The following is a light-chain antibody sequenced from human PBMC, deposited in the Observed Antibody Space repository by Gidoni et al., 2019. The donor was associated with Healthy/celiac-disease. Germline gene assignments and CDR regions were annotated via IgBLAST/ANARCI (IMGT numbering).Light chain of an antibody. V-gene: IGKV1-5*03. CDR1: QSISSW. J-gene: IGKJ1*01. Sequence: DIQMTQSPSTLYASVGDRVTITCRASQSISSWLAWYQQKPVKAPKLLIYKASSLESGVPSRFSGSGSGTEFTLTISSLQPDDFATYYCQQYNSYWTFGQGTKVEIK. CDR2: KAS. CDR3: QQYNSYWT.